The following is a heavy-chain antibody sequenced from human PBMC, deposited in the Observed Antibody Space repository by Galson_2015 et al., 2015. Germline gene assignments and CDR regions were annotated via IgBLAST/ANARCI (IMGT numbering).Heavy chain of an antibody. Sequence: SLRLSCAASGLTFSSYAMSWVRHAPGKGLEWVSAISGSGGSTYYTDSVKGRFTISRDNSKNTLYLQMNSLRAEDTAVYYCAKGGNFDYWGQGTLVTVSS. CDR1: GLTFSSYA. J-gene: IGHJ4*02. V-gene: IGHV3-23*01. D-gene: IGHD3-10*01. CDR2: ISGSGGST. CDR3: AKGGNFDY.